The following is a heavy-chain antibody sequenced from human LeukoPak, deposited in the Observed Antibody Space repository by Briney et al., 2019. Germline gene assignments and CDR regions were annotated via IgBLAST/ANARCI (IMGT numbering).Heavy chain of an antibody. V-gene: IGHV3-20*04. CDR2: INWNGGST. CDR3: ARVDRLEWLNYMDV. Sequence: GGALRLSCAASGFTFDDYGMSWVRQARGKGLEGDAGINWNGGSTGYADSVQGRFTISSANAKHSLYLQMNSLRAEDTALYYCARVDRLEWLNYMDVWGKGTTVTVSS. CDR1: GFTFDDYG. J-gene: IGHJ6*03. D-gene: IGHD3-3*01.